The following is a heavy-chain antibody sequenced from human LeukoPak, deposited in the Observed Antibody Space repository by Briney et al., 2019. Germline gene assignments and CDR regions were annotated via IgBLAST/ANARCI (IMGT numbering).Heavy chain of an antibody. CDR2: ISYDGSNK. V-gene: IGHV3-30-3*01. J-gene: IGHJ6*02. Sequence: GGSLRLSCAASGFTFSSYAMHWVRQAPGKGLEWVAVISYDGSNKYYADSVKGRFTISRDNSKNTLYLQMNSLRAEDTAVYYCARDYVPYCSSTSYYSWGRYYYYYGMDVWGQGTTVTVSS. D-gene: IGHD2-2*01. CDR3: ARDYVPYCSSTSYYSWGRYYYYYGMDV. CDR1: GFTFSSYA.